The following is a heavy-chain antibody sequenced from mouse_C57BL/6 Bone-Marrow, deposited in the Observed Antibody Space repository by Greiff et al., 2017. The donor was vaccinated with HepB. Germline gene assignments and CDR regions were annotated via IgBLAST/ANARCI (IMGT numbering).Heavy chain of an antibody. Sequence: EVQVVESGGGLVKPGGSLKLSCAASGFTFSSYAMSWVRQTPEKRLEWVATISDGGSYTYYPDNVKGRFTISRANAKNNLYLQMSHLKSEDTAMYYCARDPITTVVADYWGQGTTLTVSS. CDR2: ISDGGSYT. V-gene: IGHV5-4*01. D-gene: IGHD1-1*01. J-gene: IGHJ2*01. CDR1: GFTFSSYA. CDR3: ARDPITTVVADY.